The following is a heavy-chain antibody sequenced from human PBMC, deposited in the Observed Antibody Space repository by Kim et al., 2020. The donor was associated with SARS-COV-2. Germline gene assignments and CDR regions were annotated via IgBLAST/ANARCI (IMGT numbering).Heavy chain of an antibody. Sequence: GGSLRLSCAASGFTFSNAWMSWVRQAPGKGLEWVGRIKSKTDGGTTDYAAPVKGRFTISRDDSKNTLYLQMNSLKTEDTAVYYCTTYYYDSSGYYPTRRYYYYGMDVWGQGTTVTVSS. J-gene: IGHJ6*02. D-gene: IGHD3-22*01. V-gene: IGHV3-15*01. CDR3: TTYYYDSSGYYPTRRYYYYGMDV. CDR2: IKSKTDGGTT. CDR1: GFTFSNAW.